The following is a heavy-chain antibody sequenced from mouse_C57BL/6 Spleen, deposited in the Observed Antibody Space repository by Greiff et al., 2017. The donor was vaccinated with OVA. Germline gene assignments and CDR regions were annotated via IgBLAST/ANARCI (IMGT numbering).Heavy chain of an antibody. J-gene: IGHJ1*03. V-gene: IGHV7-3*01. CDR1: GFTFTDYY. CDR2: IRNKANGYTT. D-gene: IGHD4-1*01. CDR3: ARRTGTDWYFDV. Sequence: EVQVVESGGGLVQPGGSLSLSCAASGFTFTDYYMSWVRQPPGKALEWLGFIRNKANGYTTEYSASVKGRFTISRDNSQSILYLQMNALRAEDSATYYCARRTGTDWYFDVWGTGTTVTVSS.